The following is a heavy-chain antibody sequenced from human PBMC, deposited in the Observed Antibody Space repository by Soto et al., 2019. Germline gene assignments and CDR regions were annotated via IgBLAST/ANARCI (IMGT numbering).Heavy chain of an antibody. D-gene: IGHD6-13*01. V-gene: IGHV3-49*03. Sequence: SLRLSCTASGFTFGDYAMSWFRQAPGKGLEWVGFIRSKAYGGTTEYAASVKGRFTISRDDSKSIAYLQMNSLKTEDTAVYYCTQQKEARPPQFDYWGQGTLVTVSS. CDR1: GFTFGDYA. CDR2: IRSKAYGGTT. J-gene: IGHJ4*02. CDR3: TQQKEARPPQFDY.